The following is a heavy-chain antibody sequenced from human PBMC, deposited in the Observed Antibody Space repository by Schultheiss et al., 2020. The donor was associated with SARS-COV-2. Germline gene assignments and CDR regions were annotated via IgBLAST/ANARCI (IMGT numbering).Heavy chain of an antibody. V-gene: IGHV3-30*07. CDR2: ISYDGSNK. J-gene: IGHJ6*03. Sequence: GGSLRLSCAASGFTFSSYAMHWVRQAPGKGLEWVAVISYDGSNKYYADSVKGRFTISRDNSKNTLYLQMNSLRAEDTAVYYCARALGEWLLPYYYMDVWGKGTTVTVSS. CDR1: GFTFSSYA. CDR3: ARALGEWLLPYYYMDV. D-gene: IGHD3-3*01.